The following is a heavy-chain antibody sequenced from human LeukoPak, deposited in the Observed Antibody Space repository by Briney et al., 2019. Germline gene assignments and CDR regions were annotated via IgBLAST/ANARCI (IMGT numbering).Heavy chain of an antibody. CDR2: IKQDGSEK. D-gene: IGHD6-19*01. CDR1: GFTFSSYW. Sequence: GGSLRLSCAASGFTFSSYWMSWVRQAPGKGLEWVANIKQDGSEKYYVDSVKSRFTISRDNAKNSLYLQMNSLRAEDTAVYYCARDSSGWYYYFDYWGQGTLVTVSS. J-gene: IGHJ4*02. V-gene: IGHV3-7*01. CDR3: ARDSSGWYYYFDY.